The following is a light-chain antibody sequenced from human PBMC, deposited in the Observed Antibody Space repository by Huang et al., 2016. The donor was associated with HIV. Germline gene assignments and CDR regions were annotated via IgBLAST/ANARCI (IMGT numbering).Light chain of an antibody. CDR1: EGIRND. V-gene: IGKV1-6*01. Sequence: AIQMTQSPPSLSASVGDRVSITCRASEGIRNDLGWYQQKPGKAPRLLIYAASSLQIGVPSRFSGSGSGTAFTLTISSLQPEDVATYYCLQDYNYPWTFGQGTKVEI. CDR2: AAS. CDR3: LQDYNYPWT. J-gene: IGKJ1*01.